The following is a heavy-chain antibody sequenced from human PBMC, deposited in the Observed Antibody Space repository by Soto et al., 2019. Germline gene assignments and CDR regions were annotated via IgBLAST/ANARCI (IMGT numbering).Heavy chain of an antibody. CDR1: GGSISSYY. J-gene: IGHJ6*02. CDR2: IYYSGST. V-gene: IGHV4-59*12. CDR3: ARGRGWGITMVRGAKYGMDV. D-gene: IGHD3-10*01. Sequence: RSLTCTVSGGSISSYYWSWIRQPPGKGLEWIGYIYYSGSTNYNPSLKSRVTISVDTSKNQFSLKLSSVTAADTAVYYCARGRGWGITMVRGAKYGMDVWGQGTTVTVSS.